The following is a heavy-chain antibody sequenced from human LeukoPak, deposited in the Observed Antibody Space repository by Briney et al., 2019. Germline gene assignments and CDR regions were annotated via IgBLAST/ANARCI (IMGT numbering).Heavy chain of an antibody. CDR2: IHYNGIT. Sequence: SETLSLTCTVSGSMYNYYWSWIRQPPGKGLEWIGYIHYNGITNYNPSLKTRVTMSLDTSKNQVSLNLNSVTAADTAVYYCARHISSGGTCAHLDYWGQGTLVTVSS. CDR1: GSMYNYY. V-gene: IGHV4-59*08. D-gene: IGHD2-15*01. J-gene: IGHJ4*02. CDR3: ARHISSGGTCAHLDY.